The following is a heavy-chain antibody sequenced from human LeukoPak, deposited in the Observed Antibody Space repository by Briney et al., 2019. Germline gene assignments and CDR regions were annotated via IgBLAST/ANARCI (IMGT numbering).Heavy chain of an antibody. CDR2: ISYDGSNK. Sequence: GGSLRLSCAASGFTFSSYGMHWVRQAPGKGLEWVAVISYDGSNKYYADSVKGRFTISRDNSKNTLYLQMNSLRAEDTAVYYCARTDTAMEYYYYGMDVWGQGTTVTVSS. V-gene: IGHV3-30*03. J-gene: IGHJ6*02. CDR1: GFTFSSYG. CDR3: ARTDTAMEYYYYGMDV. D-gene: IGHD5-18*01.